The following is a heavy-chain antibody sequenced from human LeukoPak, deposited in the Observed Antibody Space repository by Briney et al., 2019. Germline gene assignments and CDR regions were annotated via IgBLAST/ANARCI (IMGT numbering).Heavy chain of an antibody. CDR2: IYYSGST. CDR3: ARRVYYYDTSPTLLGMGFDY. Sequence: SETLSLTCTVSGGSISSSSYYWGWIRQPPGKGLEWIGSIYYSGSTYYNPSLKSRVTISVDTSKNQFSLKLSSVTAADTAVYYCARRVYYYDTSPTLLGMGFDYWGQGTLVTVSS. D-gene: IGHD3-22*01. CDR1: GGSISSSSYY. V-gene: IGHV4-39*07. J-gene: IGHJ4*02.